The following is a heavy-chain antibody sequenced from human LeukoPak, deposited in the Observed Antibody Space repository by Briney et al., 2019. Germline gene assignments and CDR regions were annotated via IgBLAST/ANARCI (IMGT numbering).Heavy chain of an antibody. CDR1: GFTFSSYE. D-gene: IGHD3-22*01. J-gene: IGHJ4*02. Sequence: GGSLRLSCAASGFTFSSYEMNWVRQAPGKGLEWVAVISYDGSNKYYADSVKGRFTISRDNSKNTLYLQMNSLRAEDTAVYYCAREGGDSSGSLDYWGQGTLVTVSS. CDR3: AREGGDSSGSLDY. CDR2: ISYDGSNK. V-gene: IGHV3-30-3*01.